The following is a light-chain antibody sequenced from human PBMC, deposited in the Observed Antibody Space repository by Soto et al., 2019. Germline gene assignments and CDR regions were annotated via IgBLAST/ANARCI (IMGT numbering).Light chain of an antibody. CDR3: QQYNSYSWT. J-gene: IGKJ1*01. Sequence: GDRVTITCGATQSSSSWLAWYQQRPGKAPKLLIYDASSLQSGVPSRFSGSGSGTEFTLTISSLQPDDFATYYCQQYNSYSWTCGQGTKVDSK. V-gene: IGKV1-5*01. CDR2: DAS. CDR1: QSSSSW.